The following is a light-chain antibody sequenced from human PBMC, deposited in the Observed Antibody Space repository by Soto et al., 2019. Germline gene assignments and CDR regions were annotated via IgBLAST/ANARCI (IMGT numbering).Light chain of an antibody. Sequence: QSVLTQPPSASGTPGQRVTISCSGSSSSIGSNFVYWYQQLPGTAPKLLIYRNNQRPSGVPDRFSGSKSGTSASLAISGLRSEYEADYYCAAWDDSHWVFGGGTKLTVL. J-gene: IGLJ3*02. CDR1: SSSIGSNF. CDR3: AAWDDSHWV. CDR2: RNN. V-gene: IGLV1-47*01.